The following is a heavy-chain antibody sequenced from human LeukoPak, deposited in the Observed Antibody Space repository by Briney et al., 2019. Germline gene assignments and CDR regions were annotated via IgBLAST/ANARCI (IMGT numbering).Heavy chain of an antibody. D-gene: IGHD6-19*01. CDR2: ITGSGDST. CDR1: GVSFSSYA. J-gene: IGHJ4*02. V-gene: IGHV3-23*01. CDR3: AFGPHQQWLLADY. Sequence: GGSLRLSCAVSGVSFSSYAVGWVRQTPGKGLQLVSTITGSGDSTFYADSVNGRFTVSRDNSKNTLYLQMSSLRADDTALYYCAFGPHQQWLLADYWGQGTLVTFSS.